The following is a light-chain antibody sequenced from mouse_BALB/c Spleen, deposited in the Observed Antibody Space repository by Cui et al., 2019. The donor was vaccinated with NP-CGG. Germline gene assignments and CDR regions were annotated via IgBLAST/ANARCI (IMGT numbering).Light chain of an antibody. J-gene: IGLJ1*01. CDR1: TGAVKTRNL. CDR2: GTN. Sequence: QAVVTQESALPTSPGETVTPTCRPRTGAVKTRNLANWVQEKPDHLFTGLIGGTNNRAPGVPARFSGSLIGDKAALIITGAQTEDEAIYFCALWYSNHWVFGGGTKLTVL. V-gene: IGLV1*01. CDR3: ALWYSNHWV.